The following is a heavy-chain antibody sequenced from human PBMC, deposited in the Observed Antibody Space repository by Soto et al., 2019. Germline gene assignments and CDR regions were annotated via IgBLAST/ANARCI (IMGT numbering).Heavy chain of an antibody. Sequence: GGSLRLSCTASGFTFGDYAMSWFRQAPGKGLEWVGFIRSKAYGGTTEYAASVKGRFTISRDDSKSIAYLQMNSLKTEDTAVYYCTSGGAAWELLSPPYWGQGTLVTVSS. J-gene: IGHJ4*02. CDR1: GFTFGDYA. CDR2: IRSKAYGGTT. D-gene: IGHD1-26*01. CDR3: TSGGAAWELLSPPY. V-gene: IGHV3-49*03.